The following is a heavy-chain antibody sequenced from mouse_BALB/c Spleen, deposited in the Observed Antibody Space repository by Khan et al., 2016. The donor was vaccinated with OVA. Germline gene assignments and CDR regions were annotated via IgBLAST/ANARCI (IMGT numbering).Heavy chain of an antibody. D-gene: IGHD2-4*01. CDR1: GYSITSDYA. J-gene: IGHJ4*01. CDR3: ARSRYYYYAYAMDY. V-gene: IGHV3-2*02. CDR2: ISFSGAS. Sequence: EVQLQASGPGLVKPSQSLSLTCTVTGYSITSDYAWNWIRQFPGNELEWMGFISFSGASSYNPSLKSRISFTRDTSKNQFFLQLNSVTTEDTATYYCARSRYYYYAYAMDYWSQGTSVTVSS.